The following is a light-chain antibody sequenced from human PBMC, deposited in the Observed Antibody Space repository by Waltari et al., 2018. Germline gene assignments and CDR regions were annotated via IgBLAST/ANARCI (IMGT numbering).Light chain of an antibody. CDR2: EDN. CDR1: ELPTQY. CDR3: YSTDRTGKQRV. J-gene: IGLJ2*01. Sequence: SYELTQPPSLSVSPGQTARITCSGAELPTQYGYWYQQKSGQAPVLVIYEDNKRRSGIPERFSGSSSGTMVTLTISGAQVEDEGDYYCYSTDRTGKQRVFGGGTKLTVL. V-gene: IGLV3-10*01.